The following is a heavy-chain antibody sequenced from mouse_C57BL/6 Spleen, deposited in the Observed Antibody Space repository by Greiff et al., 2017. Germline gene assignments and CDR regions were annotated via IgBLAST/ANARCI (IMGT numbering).Heavy chain of an antibody. CDR1: GYTFTDYY. CDR2: IYPGSGNT. CDR3: ARGAYYYGSSPRWYFDV. V-gene: IGHV1-76*01. Sequence: VQLQQSGAELVRPGASVKLSCKASGYTFTDYYINWVKQRPGQGLEWIARIYPGSGNTYYNEKFKGKATLTAEKSSSTAYMQLSSLTSEDSAVYFCARGAYYYGSSPRWYFDVWGTGTTVTVSS. J-gene: IGHJ1*03. D-gene: IGHD1-1*01.